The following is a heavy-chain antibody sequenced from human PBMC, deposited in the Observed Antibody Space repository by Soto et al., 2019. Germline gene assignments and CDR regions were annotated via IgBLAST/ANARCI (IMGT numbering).Heavy chain of an antibody. CDR2: INPNNGGT. J-gene: IGHJ6*02. V-gene: IGHV1-2*02. Sequence: VASVKVSCKASGYTFTGYYMHWVRQAPGQGLEWMGWINPNNGGTNYAQKFQGRVTMTRDTSISTAYMELSRLRSDDTAVYYCARDQGSGWPTYYGMDVWGQGTTVTVSS. CDR3: ARDQGSGWPTYYGMDV. CDR1: GYTFTGYY. D-gene: IGHD6-19*01.